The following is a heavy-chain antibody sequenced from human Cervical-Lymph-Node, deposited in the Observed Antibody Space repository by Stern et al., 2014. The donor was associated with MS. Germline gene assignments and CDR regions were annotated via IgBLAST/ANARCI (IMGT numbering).Heavy chain of an antibody. D-gene: IGHD2-15*01. CDR3: ARAYCSGDRCPFDY. V-gene: IGHV5-51*03. CDR1: GYTFTDYW. J-gene: IGHJ4*02. Sequence: EVQLVESGPEVKKPGESLKISCKGSGYTFTDYWIGWVRQMPGKGLEWMGAIYPADSDTRYRPSFQGQVTISADRSISTAYLQWSSLEASDAAIYYCARAYCSGDRCPFDYWGQGTLVTVSS. CDR2: IYPADSDT.